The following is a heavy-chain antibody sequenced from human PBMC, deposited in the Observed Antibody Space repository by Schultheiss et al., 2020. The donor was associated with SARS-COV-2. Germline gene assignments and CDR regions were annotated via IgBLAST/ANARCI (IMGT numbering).Heavy chain of an antibody. CDR2: ISGSGGST. CDR3: AKGSGYSSSWSRGYFDY. CDR1: GFTFSNYA. D-gene: IGHD6-13*01. V-gene: IGHV3-23*01. Sequence: GGSLRLSCAASGFTFSNYAMSWVRQAPGKGLEWVSSISGSGGSTYYADSVKGRLTISRDNSKNTLYLQMNSLRAEDTAVYYCAKGSGYSSSWSRGYFDYWGQGTLVTVSS. J-gene: IGHJ4*02.